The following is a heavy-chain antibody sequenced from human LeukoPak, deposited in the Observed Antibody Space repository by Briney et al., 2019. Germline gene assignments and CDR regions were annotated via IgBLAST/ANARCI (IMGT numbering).Heavy chain of an antibody. D-gene: IGHD2-21*02. CDR2: IYSGVTT. Sequence: PGGSLRLSCAASGFTVSSNYMSWVRQAPGKGLEWVSVIYSGVTTYYADSVKGRFTISRDNSKNTLYLQMNRLRAEDTAVYYCARGVTPDWFDPWGQGTLVTVSS. V-gene: IGHV3-66*01. CDR1: GFTVSSNY. J-gene: IGHJ5*02. CDR3: ARGVTPDWFDP.